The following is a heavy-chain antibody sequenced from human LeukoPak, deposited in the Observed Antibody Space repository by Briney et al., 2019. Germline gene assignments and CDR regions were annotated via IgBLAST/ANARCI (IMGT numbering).Heavy chain of an antibody. J-gene: IGHJ3*02. D-gene: IGHD6-13*01. CDR1: GFTFSSYS. CDR2: ISSSSSYI. CDR3: ARGLVYSSSWDDAFDI. Sequence: GSLRLSCAASGFTFSSYSMNWVRQAPGKGLEWVSSISSSSSYIYYADSVKGRFTISRDNAKNSLYLQMNSLRAEDTAVYYCARGLVYSSSWDDAFDIWGQGTMVTVSS. V-gene: IGHV3-21*01.